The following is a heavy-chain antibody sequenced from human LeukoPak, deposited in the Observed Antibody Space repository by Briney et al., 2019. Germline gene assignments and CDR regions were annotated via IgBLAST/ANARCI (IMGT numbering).Heavy chain of an antibody. CDR1: GGSISSGSYY. CDR3: ARQGITVAGVIDY. V-gene: IGHV4-61*02. J-gene: IGHJ4*02. Sequence: SQTLSLTCTVSGGSISSGSYYWSWIRQPAGKGLEWIGRIYTSGSTNYNPSLKSRVTISRDTSKNQFSLKLSSVTAADTAVYYCARQGITVAGVIDYWGLGTLVTVSS. D-gene: IGHD6-19*01. CDR2: IYTSGST.